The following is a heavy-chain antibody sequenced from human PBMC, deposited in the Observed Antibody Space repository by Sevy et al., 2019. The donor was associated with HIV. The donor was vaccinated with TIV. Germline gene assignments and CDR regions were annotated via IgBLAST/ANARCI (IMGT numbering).Heavy chain of an antibody. V-gene: IGHV3-23*01. CDR2: ISGSGGST. Sequence: GGSLRLSCAASGFTFSSYAMSWVRQAPGKGLEWVSAISGSGGSTYYADSVKGRFTISRDNSKNTLYLQMNSLRAKDTAVYYCAKDPSYHDYGDYERDYWGQGTLVTVSS. CDR1: GFTFSSYA. D-gene: IGHD4-17*01. CDR3: AKDPSYHDYGDYERDY. J-gene: IGHJ4*02.